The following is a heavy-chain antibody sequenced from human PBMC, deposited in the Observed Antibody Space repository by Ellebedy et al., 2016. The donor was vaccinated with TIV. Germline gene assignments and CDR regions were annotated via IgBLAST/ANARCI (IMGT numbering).Heavy chain of an antibody. CDR1: GFTFSHYW. Sequence: GGSLRLSCATSGFTFSHYWMNWVRQAPGKGLEWVANIKQDGSEKYYVDSVEGRFAISRDNAKNSMYLQMNSLRDEDTAVYYCARDQWLGRAYYFDYWGQGTLLTVSS. CDR2: IKQDGSEK. J-gene: IGHJ4*02. D-gene: IGHD6-19*01. CDR3: ARDQWLGRAYYFDY. V-gene: IGHV3-7*01.